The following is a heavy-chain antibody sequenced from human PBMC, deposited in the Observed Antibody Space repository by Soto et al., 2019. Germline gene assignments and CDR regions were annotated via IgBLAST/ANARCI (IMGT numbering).Heavy chain of an antibody. D-gene: IGHD4-17*01. CDR2: ISGSGGST. J-gene: IGHJ6*03. CDR3: AKAYTTVTHYYYYYYMDV. V-gene: IGHV3-23*01. Sequence: GGSLRLSCAASGFTFSSYAMSWVRQAPGKGLEWVSAISGSGGSTYYADSVKGRFTISRDNSKNTLYLQMNSLRAEDTAVYYCAKAYTTVTHYYYYYYMDVWGKGTTVTVSS. CDR1: GFTFSSYA.